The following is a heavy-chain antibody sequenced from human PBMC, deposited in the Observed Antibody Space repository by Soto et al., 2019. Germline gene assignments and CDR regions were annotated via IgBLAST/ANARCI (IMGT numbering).Heavy chain of an antibody. CDR3: ARSRIMITFGGVIVPANLDY. CDR1: GYTFTGYY. V-gene: IGHV1-2*04. D-gene: IGHD3-16*02. Sequence: ASVKVSCKASGYTFTGYYMHWVRQAPGQGLEWMGWINPNSGGTNYAQKFQGWVTMTRDTPISTAYMELSRLRSDDTAVYYCARSRIMITFGGVIVPANLDYWGQGTLVTVSS. CDR2: INPNSGGT. J-gene: IGHJ4*02.